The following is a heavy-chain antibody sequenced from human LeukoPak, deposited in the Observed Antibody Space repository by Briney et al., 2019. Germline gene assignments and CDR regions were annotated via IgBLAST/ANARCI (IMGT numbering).Heavy chain of an antibody. J-gene: IGHJ4*02. CDR1: GGTFSSYA. Sequence: SVKVSCKASGGTFSSYAISWVRQAPGQGLEWMGRIIPILGIANYAQKFQGRVTITADKSTSTAYMELSSLRSEGTAVYYCARDRLGYYDSSGPGDYWGQGTLVTVSS. D-gene: IGHD3-22*01. CDR3: ARDRLGYYDSSGPGDY. V-gene: IGHV1-69*04. CDR2: IIPILGIA.